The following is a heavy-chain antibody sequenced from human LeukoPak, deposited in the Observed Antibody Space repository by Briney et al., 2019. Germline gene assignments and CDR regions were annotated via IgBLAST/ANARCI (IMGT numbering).Heavy chain of an antibody. CDR1: GYSNSSGYY. J-gene: IGHJ5*02. CDR2: IYHSGST. Sequence: SETLSLTCTVSGYSNSSGYYWGWIRQPPGKGLEWIGSIYHSGSTNYNPSLKSRVTISVDTSKNQFSLKLSSVTAADTAVYYCARDWNGFDPWGQGTLVTVSS. CDR3: ARDWNGFDP. V-gene: IGHV4-38-2*02.